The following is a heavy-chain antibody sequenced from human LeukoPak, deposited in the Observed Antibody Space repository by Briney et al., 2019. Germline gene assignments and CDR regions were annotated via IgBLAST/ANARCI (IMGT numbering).Heavy chain of an antibody. Sequence: SETLSLTCTVSGAPITSGTYYWSWIRQHPGKGLEWIGYIYYTGTTDYNPSLKSRVTISRDTSKNQFSLSLSSVTAEDTAVFYCARVGSRDTFHFDYWGQGSLVTVSS. CDR1: GAPITSGTYY. D-gene: IGHD2-15*01. CDR3: ARVGSRDTFHFDY. V-gene: IGHV4-31*03. J-gene: IGHJ4*02. CDR2: IYYTGTT.